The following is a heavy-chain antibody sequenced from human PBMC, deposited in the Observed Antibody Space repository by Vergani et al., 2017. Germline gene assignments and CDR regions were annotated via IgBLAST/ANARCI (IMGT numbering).Heavy chain of an antibody. J-gene: IGHJ5*02. D-gene: IGHD1-14*01. CDR1: GFTFNQYG. Sequence: VQLLESGGGSAQPGESLRLSCAASGFTFNQYGMHWVRQAPGKGLEWVAVTWYDGNNKQYADSVKGRFTISRDNSKSTMYLQMNSLRDEDTGVYYCARDLRLLYNRFDPWGQGTLVTVSS. V-gene: IGHV3-33*01. CDR2: TWYDGNNK. CDR3: ARDLRLLYNRFDP.